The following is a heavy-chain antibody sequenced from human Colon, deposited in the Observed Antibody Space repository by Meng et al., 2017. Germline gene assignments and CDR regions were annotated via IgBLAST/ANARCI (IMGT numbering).Heavy chain of an antibody. CDR1: GYTFTSSD. Sequence: QVQLVQSGAEVRKPGASVKVTCKASGYTFTSSDINWVRQATGRGLEWLGWMNPNNGNTGSAQKFQGRVSMTRDTSIGTAYMELNGLTSEDTAVYYCARTAMLDSWGQGTLVTVSS. CDR3: ARTAMLDS. CDR2: MNPNNGNT. D-gene: IGHD2-2*01. V-gene: IGHV1-8*01. J-gene: IGHJ5*01.